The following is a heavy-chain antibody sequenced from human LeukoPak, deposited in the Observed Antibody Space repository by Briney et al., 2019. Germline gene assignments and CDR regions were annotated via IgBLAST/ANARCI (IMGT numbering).Heavy chain of an antibody. CDR1: GDSLSSGYW. V-gene: IGHV4-4*02. Sequence: SGTLSLTCVVSGDSLSSGYWWSWVRQPPGKGLEWIGEIFHSGSTNYNPSLKSRVTISVDNSKNHFSLTVNSVTAAHTAVYYCARNAYYSADYWGRGTLVTVSS. D-gene: IGHD4/OR15-4a*01. CDR2: IFHSGST. CDR3: ARNAYYSADY. J-gene: IGHJ4*01.